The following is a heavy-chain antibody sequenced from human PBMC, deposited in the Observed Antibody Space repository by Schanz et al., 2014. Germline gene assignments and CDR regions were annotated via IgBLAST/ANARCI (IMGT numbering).Heavy chain of an antibody. CDR1: GFSVSNTY. CDR2: INSAGTT. J-gene: IGHJ4*02. CDR3: ARGRGYIIGQ. D-gene: IGHD3-10*01. Sequence: EVQLAESGGGLIQPGGSLRLSCVVSGFSVSNTYMHRVRQPPGKGLEWVSVINSAGTTYYADSVKGRFTFSRDSSKNTVYLQMDSLRADDTSVYYCARGRGYIIGQWGQGILVTVSS. V-gene: IGHV3-53*01.